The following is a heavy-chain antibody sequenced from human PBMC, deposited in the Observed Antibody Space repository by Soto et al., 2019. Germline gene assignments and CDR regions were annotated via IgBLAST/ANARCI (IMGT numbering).Heavy chain of an antibody. V-gene: IGHV4-39*01. Sequence: SDTLSLPCTVSGSSISSSSYYLCFIRQPPGKGLEWIGSIYYSGSTYYNPSLKSRVTISVDTSKNQFSLKLSSVTAADTAVYYCARPLPYYFEYWGQGTLVTVSS. D-gene: IGHD2-21*01. CDR1: GSSISSSSYY. J-gene: IGHJ4*02. CDR3: ARPLPYYFEY. CDR2: IYYSGST.